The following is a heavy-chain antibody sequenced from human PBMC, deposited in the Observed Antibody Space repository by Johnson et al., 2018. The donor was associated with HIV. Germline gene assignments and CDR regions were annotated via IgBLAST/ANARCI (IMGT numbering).Heavy chain of an antibody. Sequence: VQLVESGGGLIQPGESLRLSCAASGFTVNNNYMNWVRQTPGKGLEWVSVIYTGGSTYYADSVKGRFTISTDNSKNTLFLQMNSLRAEDTAVYYCARGHSPDAFDIWGQVTIVTVSS. CDR2: IYTGGST. CDR3: ARGHSPDAFDI. J-gene: IGHJ3*02. CDR1: GFTVNNNY. D-gene: IGHD6-13*01. V-gene: IGHV3-53*01.